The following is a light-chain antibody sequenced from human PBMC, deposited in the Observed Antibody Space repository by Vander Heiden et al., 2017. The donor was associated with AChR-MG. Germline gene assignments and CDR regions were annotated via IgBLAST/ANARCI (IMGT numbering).Light chain of an antibody. CDR1: QSISRW. V-gene: IGKV1-5*03. CDR2: KAS. J-gene: IGKJ1*01. Sequence: DFQITHSPSTICASVGDRVTITCRASQSISRWLAWYQQKPGKAPKLLIYKASNLETGVPSRFSGSGSGTEFTLTISSLQPDDFATYFCQQYNSYSAWTFGQGTKLEIK. CDR3: QQYNSYSAWT.